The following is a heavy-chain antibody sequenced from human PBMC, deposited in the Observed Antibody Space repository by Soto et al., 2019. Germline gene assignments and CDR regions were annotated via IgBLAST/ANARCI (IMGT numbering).Heavy chain of an antibody. CDR1: GFTFSSYA. CDR2: ISGSGGST. V-gene: IGHV3-23*01. D-gene: IGHD4-17*01. Sequence: PGGSLRLSCAASGFTFSSYAMSWVRQAPGKGLEWVSAISGSGGSTYYADSVKGRFTISRDNSKNTLYLQMNSLRAVDTAVYYCARDIGMTTVTFYWGQGTLVTVS. J-gene: IGHJ4*02. CDR3: ARDIGMTTVTFY.